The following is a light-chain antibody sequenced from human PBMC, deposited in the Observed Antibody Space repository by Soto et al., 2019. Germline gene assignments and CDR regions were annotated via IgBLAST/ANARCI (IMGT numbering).Light chain of an antibody. V-gene: IGKV3-20*01. Sequence: EIVLTQSPGTLSLSPGERATLSCRASQSVSSSYLAWYQQKPGQAPRLLIHGVSSRATGIPDRFSGSGTGTDFTLTISGLEPEDFAVYYCQQYGSSPRLTFGGGTKVETK. CDR3: QQYGSSPRLT. CDR2: GVS. CDR1: QSVSSSY. J-gene: IGKJ4*01.